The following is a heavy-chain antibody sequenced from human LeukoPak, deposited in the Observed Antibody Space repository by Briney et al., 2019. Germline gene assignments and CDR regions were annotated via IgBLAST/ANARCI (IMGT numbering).Heavy chain of an antibody. J-gene: IGHJ4*02. CDR1: GFTFSSYG. Sequence: PGKSLRLSCAASGFTFSSYGMHWVRQAPGKGLEWVAFIRYDGSNKYYADSVKGRFTISRDNSKNTLYLQMNSLRAEDTAVYYCAKDRVGGSYSHYFDYWGQGTLVTVSS. CDR3: AKDRVGGSYSHYFDY. CDR2: IRYDGSNK. V-gene: IGHV3-30*02. D-gene: IGHD1-26*01.